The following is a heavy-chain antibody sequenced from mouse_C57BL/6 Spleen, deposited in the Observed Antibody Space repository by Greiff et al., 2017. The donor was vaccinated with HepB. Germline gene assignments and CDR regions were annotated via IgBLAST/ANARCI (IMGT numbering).Heavy chain of an antibody. J-gene: IGHJ4*01. CDR3: AGYYGAMDY. D-gene: IGHD1-1*01. CDR2: ISYDGSN. V-gene: IGHV3-6*01. Sequence: EVQLVESGPGLVKPSQSLSLTCSVTGSSITSGYYWNWIRQFPGNKLEWMGYISYDGSNNYNPSLKNRISIARDTSKNQFFLKLNSVTTEDTATYYCAGYYGAMDYWGQGTSVTVSS. CDR1: GSSITSGYY.